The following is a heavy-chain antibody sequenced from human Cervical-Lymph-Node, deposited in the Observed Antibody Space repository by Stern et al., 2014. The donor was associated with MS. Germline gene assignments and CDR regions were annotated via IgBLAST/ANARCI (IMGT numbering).Heavy chain of an antibody. CDR2: VWYDGSNK. CDR3: ARGNGDYDNFDY. J-gene: IGHJ4*02. V-gene: IGHV3-33*01. D-gene: IGHD4-17*01. CDR1: GFTFTTYG. Sequence: VQLVESGGGVVQPGRSLRLSCAASGFTFTTYGMHWVRQAPGKGLEGVAVVWYDGSNKYYAESVKGRFTITRDNSKNTMYLEMNSLRVEDTAVYYCARGNGDYDNFDYWGQGTLVTVSS.